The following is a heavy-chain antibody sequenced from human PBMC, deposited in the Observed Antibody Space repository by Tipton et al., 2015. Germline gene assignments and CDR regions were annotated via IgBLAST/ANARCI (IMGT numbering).Heavy chain of an antibody. Sequence: SLRLSCVGSGFTFSSFAMTWVRQAPGKGLEWVSGITSGGGSTYYGDSVKGRFTTSRNNAKNSLYLQMDTLRAEDTAVYYCARGRSTGWHLWDYYYYGMDVWGQGTTVTVSS. CDR3: ARGRSTGWHLWDYYYYGMDV. J-gene: IGHJ6*02. V-gene: IGHV3-23*01. CDR2: ITSGGGST. CDR1: GFTFSSFA. D-gene: IGHD6-19*01.